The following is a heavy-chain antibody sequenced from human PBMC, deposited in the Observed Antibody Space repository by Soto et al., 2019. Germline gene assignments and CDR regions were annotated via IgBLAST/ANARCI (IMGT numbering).Heavy chain of an antibody. V-gene: IGHV3-23*01. CDR2: ISGSGGST. Sequence: AGGSLRLSCAASGFTFSSYAMSWVRQAPGKGLEWVSAISGSGGSTYYADSVKGRFTISRDNSKNTLYLQMNSLRAEDTAVYYCAKEGITMIVVVTHFDYWGQGTLVTVSS. CDR3: AKEGITMIVVVTHFDY. CDR1: GFTFSSYA. J-gene: IGHJ4*02. D-gene: IGHD3-22*01.